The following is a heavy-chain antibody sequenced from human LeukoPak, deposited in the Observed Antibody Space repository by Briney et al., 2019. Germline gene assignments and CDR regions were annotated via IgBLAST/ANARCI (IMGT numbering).Heavy chain of an antibody. Sequence: GGSLRLSCAASGFTVSSNYMSWVRQAPGKGLEWVSVIYSGGSTSYADSVKGRFTISRDNSKNTLYLQMNSLRAEDTAVYYCAGHYGDYTYFDYWGQGTLVTVSS. CDR1: GFTVSSNY. V-gene: IGHV3-53*01. CDR2: IYSGGST. CDR3: AGHYGDYTYFDY. D-gene: IGHD4-17*01. J-gene: IGHJ4*02.